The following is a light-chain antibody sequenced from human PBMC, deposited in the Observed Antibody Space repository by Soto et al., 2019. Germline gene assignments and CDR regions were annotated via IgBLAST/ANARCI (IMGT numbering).Light chain of an antibody. CDR2: GAS. CDR1: QSIRSD. V-gene: IGKV3-15*01. Sequence: EIVMTQSPATLSVSPGESATLSCRASQSIRSDLAWYQQKPGQVPRLLFYGASTRATGLPARFSGSGSGTEFTLTISSLQSEDSAVYYCQQYANWPTFGQGTRLEIK. J-gene: IGKJ5*01. CDR3: QQYANWPT.